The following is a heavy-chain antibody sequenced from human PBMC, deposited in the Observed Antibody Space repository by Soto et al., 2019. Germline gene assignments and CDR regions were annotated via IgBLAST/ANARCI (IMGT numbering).Heavy chain of an antibody. CDR1: GFTFDDYA. V-gene: IGHV3-33*08. Sequence: GGSLRLSCAASGFTFDDYAMHWVRQAPGKGLEWVAVIWYDGSNKYYADSVKGRFTISRDNSKNTLYLQMNSLRAEDTAVYYCARDPDYDILTGTIDYWGQGTLVTVSS. CDR3: ARDPDYDILTGTIDY. CDR2: IWYDGSNK. J-gene: IGHJ4*02. D-gene: IGHD3-9*01.